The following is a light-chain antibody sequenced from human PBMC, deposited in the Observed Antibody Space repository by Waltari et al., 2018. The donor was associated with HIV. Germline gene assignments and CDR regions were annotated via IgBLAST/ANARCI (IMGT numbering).Light chain of an antibody. CDR3: KQYNSYPYT. CDR1: QSFSSW. Sequence: DILFTQSPSTLSASVRGRVTITCRASQSFSSWLAWYPQQPAKAPKHLIYKASSLDSGGPSRCSGSGAGTEFTLTISSLEPDDFATYYCKQYNSYPYTFGQGTKLEIK. J-gene: IGKJ2*01. V-gene: IGKV1-5*03. CDR2: KAS.